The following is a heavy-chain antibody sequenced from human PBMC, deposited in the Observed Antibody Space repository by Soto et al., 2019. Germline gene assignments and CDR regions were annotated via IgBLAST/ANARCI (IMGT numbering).Heavy chain of an antibody. V-gene: IGHV1-18*01. J-gene: IGHJ6*02. CDR2: RSPYSGNT. D-gene: IGHD3-16*01. CDR1: GSIFVNYG. Sequence: QVQLVQSGDDVRKPGSSVKVACKASGSIFVNYGIAWVRQAPGQGLEWKGWRSPYSGNTHYASKVKGRLTLTTDTCTSTAYVALGSLTSDDPAVYYCAMVDNYVTPSPEDVWGRGTMVTVSS. CDR3: AMVDNYVTPSPEDV.